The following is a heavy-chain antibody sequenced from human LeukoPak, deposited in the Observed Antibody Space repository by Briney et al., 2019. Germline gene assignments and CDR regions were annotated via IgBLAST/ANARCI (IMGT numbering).Heavy chain of an antibody. D-gene: IGHD6-13*01. J-gene: IGHJ3*02. CDR1: GYTFTNSY. V-gene: IGHV1-2*02. CDR2: INPNSGGT. CDR3: ARVRSSSSRGAFDI. Sequence: ASVKVSCKASGYTFTNSYMHWVRQAPGQGLEWMGWINPNSGGTNYAQKFQGRVTMTRDTSISTAYMELSRLRSDDTAVYYCARVRSSSSRGAFDIWGQGTMVTVSS.